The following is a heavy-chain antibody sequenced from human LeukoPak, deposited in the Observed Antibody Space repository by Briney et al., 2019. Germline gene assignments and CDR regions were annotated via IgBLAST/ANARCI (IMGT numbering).Heavy chain of an antibody. CDR1: GGTFSSYA. CDR3: ARVPDVQYYYYYMDV. V-gene: IGHV1-69*13. CDR2: IIPIFGTA. Sequence: SVKVSCKASGGTFSSYAISWVRQAPGQGLEWMGGIIPIFGTANYAQKFQGRVTITADESTSTAYMELSSLRSEDTAVYYCARVPDVQYYYYYMDVWGKGTTVTISS. J-gene: IGHJ6*03. D-gene: IGHD1-1*01.